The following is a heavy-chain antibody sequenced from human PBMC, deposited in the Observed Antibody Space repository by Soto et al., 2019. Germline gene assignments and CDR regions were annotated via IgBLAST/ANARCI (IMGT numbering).Heavy chain of an antibody. CDR1: GGTFGSYG. Sequence: QVQLVQSGAEVKKPGSSVKVSCKASGGTFGSYGIKWVRQAPGQGLEWMGGIIPIFGTGNYAQKFQGRATITADASTSTVYMELSSLRSDDTAVYYCAREGFSGSSLPYWGQGTLVTVSS. CDR3: AREGFSGSSLPY. CDR2: IIPIFGTG. J-gene: IGHJ4*02. V-gene: IGHV1-69*01. D-gene: IGHD1-26*01.